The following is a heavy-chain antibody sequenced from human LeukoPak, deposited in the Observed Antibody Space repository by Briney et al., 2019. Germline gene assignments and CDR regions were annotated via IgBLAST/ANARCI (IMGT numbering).Heavy chain of an antibody. D-gene: IGHD3-22*01. CDR1: GGSISSGDYY. CDR2: IYHSGST. J-gene: IGHJ4*02. Sequence: SETLSLTCTVSGGSISSGDYYWGWIRQPPGKGLEWIGYIYHSGSTYYNPSLKGRGFISVDTSRNQFSLELSSVTAADTAVYYCARILAPYYYDSSGRYYFDYWGQGTLVTVSS. V-gene: IGHV4-30-4*01. CDR3: ARILAPYYYDSSGRYYFDY.